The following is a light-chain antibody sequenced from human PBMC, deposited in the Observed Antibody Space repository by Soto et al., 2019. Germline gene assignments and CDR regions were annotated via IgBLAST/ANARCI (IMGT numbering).Light chain of an antibody. Sequence: DIQMTQSPSSLSAFVGDRVTITCRASQSISNSLNWYQQKPGKAPRLLISTISSLQSGVPSRFTGSGSGTDFTLTISSLQPEDFATYYCQQTHSTPLPFGGGTKVDIK. CDR3: QQTHSTPLP. V-gene: IGKV1-39*01. CDR1: QSISNS. CDR2: TIS. J-gene: IGKJ4*01.